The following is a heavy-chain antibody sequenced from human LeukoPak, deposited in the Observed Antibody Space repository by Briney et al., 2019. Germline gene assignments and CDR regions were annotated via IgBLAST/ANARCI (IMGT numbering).Heavy chain of an antibody. D-gene: IGHD2-15*01. V-gene: IGHV7-4-1*02. J-gene: IGHJ6*02. CDR1: GYTFTSYA. Sequence: ASVKVSCKASGYTFTSYAMNWVRQALGQGLEWMGWINTNTGNPTYAQGFTGRFVFSLDTSVSTAYLQISSLKAEDTAVYYCARVGCSGGSCYSSYYYGMDVWGQGTTVTVSS. CDR3: ARVGCSGGSCYSSYYYGMDV. CDR2: INTNTGNP.